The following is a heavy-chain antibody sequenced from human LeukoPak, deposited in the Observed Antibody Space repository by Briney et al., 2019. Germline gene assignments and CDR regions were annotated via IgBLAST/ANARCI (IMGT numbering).Heavy chain of an antibody. CDR3: ARSDILTGYYTGDLDY. V-gene: IGHV3-9*01. CDR2: IRWKSGSI. Sequence: GRSLRLSCVASGFTFDDYGINWVRQAPGKGLEWVSGIRWKSGSIAYADSVKGRFTISRDNAKNSLYLQMNSLRAEDTAVYYCARSDILTGYYTGDLDYWGQGTLVTVSS. D-gene: IGHD3-9*01. J-gene: IGHJ4*02. CDR1: GFTFDDYG.